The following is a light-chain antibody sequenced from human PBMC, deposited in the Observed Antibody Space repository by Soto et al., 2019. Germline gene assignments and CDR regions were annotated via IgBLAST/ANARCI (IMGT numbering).Light chain of an antibody. CDR2: AAS. V-gene: IGKV3D-20*02. CDR1: QSVTVNS. CDR3: QQRSNWPPWT. Sequence: EILLTQSPSTLSLSPGEGVTLSCRASQSVTVNSLAWYQQKPGQAPRLLIYAASTRAAAVPDRFTGSGSGTDFALTISRPEPEDFGVYYCQQRSNWPPWTFGQGTKVEIK. J-gene: IGKJ1*01.